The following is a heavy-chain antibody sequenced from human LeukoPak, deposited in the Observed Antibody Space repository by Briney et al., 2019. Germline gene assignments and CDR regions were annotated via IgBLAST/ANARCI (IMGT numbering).Heavy chain of an antibody. CDR3: ARTKREYCSGGSCYGIYYYYYYGMDV. Sequence: GGSLRLSCAASGFTFSSYAMHWVRQAPGKGLEWVAVISYDGSNKYYADSVKGRFTISRDNSKNTLYLQMNSLRAEDTAVYYCARTKREYCSGGSCYGIYYYYYYGMDVWGQGTTVTVS. J-gene: IGHJ6*02. CDR1: GFTFSSYA. CDR2: ISYDGSNK. V-gene: IGHV3-30-3*01. D-gene: IGHD2-15*01.